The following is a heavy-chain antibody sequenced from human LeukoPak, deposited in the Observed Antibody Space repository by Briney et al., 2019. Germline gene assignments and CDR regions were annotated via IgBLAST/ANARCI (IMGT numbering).Heavy chain of an antibody. CDR1: GFTFSSYA. D-gene: IGHD6-13*01. V-gene: IGHV3-64D*09. J-gene: IGHJ4*01. CDR2: ISGNGGST. Sequence: SGGSLSLSCSASGFTFSSYAMHWVRQAPGKGLEYVSAISGNGGSTYYADSVKGSFTISRDNSKNALYLQMSSLRAEDTAVYYCVKGDRSRWYYFDYWGHGTLVTVSS. CDR3: VKGDRSRWYYFDY.